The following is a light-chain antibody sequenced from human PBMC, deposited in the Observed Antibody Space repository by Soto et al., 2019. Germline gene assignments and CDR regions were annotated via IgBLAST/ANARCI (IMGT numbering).Light chain of an antibody. CDR3: QHYDTLPYT. Sequence: DIQMTQSPSSLSASVGDRVTITCQASHDIRNYLNWYLQKPGEAPNLLIYDASSLEAGVPSRFSGGGSGTDFTFTITSPQPEDIGTYYCQHYDTLPYTFGQGTKLEIK. J-gene: IGKJ2*01. CDR2: DAS. CDR1: HDIRNY. V-gene: IGKV1-33*01.